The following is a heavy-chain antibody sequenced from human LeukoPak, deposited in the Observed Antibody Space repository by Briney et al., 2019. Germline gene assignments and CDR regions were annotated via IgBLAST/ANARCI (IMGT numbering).Heavy chain of an antibody. CDR1: GGSISNYY. CDR2: TTHSGST. D-gene: IGHD6-19*01. Sequence: SETLSLTCTVSGGSISNYYWSWIRQTPGNGLEWIGETTHSGSTDYSPSLKSRVSVSVDTSKNQFSLRLTSVTAADTAVYYCARGPAYSWLRSGSVCFFDFWGQGVLVTVSS. CDR3: ARGPAYSWLRSGSVCFFDF. V-gene: IGHV4-34*01. J-gene: IGHJ4*02.